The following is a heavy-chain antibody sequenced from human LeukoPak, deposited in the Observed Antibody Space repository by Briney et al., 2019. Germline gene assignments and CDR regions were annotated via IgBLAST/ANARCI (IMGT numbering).Heavy chain of an antibody. J-gene: IGHJ6*02. Sequence: GGSLRLSCAASGFTFSSYSMNWVRQAPGKGLEWVSSISSSSSYIYYADSVKGRFTISRDNAKNSLYLQMNSLRAEDTAVYHCARGQPYSSSSFYGMDVWGQGTTVTVSS. CDR2: ISSSSSYI. V-gene: IGHV3-21*01. D-gene: IGHD6-6*01. CDR1: GFTFSSYS. CDR3: ARGQPYSSSSFYGMDV.